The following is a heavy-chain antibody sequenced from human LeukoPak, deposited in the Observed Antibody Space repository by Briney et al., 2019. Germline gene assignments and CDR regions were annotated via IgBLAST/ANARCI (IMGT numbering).Heavy chain of an antibody. CDR3: AKYGPGSRSYSTSWYFHQ. D-gene: IGHD1-26*01. V-gene: IGHV4-4*02. Sequence: SETLSLTCAVSGGSISSSNWWSWVRQPPGKGLEWIGEIYHSGSTNYNPSLKSRVTISVDKSKNQFSLKLNSVTGADTAVYYCAKYGPGSRSYSTSWYFHQWGQGTLVTVSS. CDR2: IYHSGST. CDR1: GGSISSSNW. J-gene: IGHJ4*02.